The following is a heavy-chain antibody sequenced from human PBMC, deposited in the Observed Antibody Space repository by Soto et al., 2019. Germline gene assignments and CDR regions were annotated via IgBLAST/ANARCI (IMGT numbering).Heavy chain of an antibody. Sequence: QVQLQESGPGLVKPSGTLSLTCAVSGGSISSSNWWSWVRQPPGKGLEWIGEIYHSGSTNYNPSLQSRVTISVDKSKNQFSLKLSSVTAADTAVYYCARVGSYYYDSRGPFDYWGQGTLVTVSS. CDR2: IYHSGST. D-gene: IGHD3-22*01. CDR3: ARVGSYYYDSRGPFDY. J-gene: IGHJ4*02. V-gene: IGHV4-4*02. CDR1: GGSISSSNW.